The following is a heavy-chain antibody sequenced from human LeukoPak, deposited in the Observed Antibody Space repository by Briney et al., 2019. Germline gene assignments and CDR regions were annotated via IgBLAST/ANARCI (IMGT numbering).Heavy chain of an antibody. CDR3: ARRVSWGFDY. D-gene: IGHD2-15*01. CDR2: IYYSGST. J-gene: IGHJ4*02. Sequence: SETLSLACTVSGGSISSRSYYWGWIRQPPGKGLEWIGNIYYSGSTYYNASLKSRVTISVDTSENQFSLKLKSVTAADTSVYYCARRVSWGFDYWGQGTLVAVSS. V-gene: IGHV4-39*01. CDR1: GGSISSRSYY.